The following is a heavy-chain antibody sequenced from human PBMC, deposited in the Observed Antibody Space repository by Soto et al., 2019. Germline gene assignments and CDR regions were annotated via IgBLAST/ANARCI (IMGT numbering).Heavy chain of an antibody. CDR1: GYSFAGYW. Sequence: GESLKISCKGSGYSFAGYWITWVRQKPGKGLEWMGRIDPSDSQTYYSPSFRGHVTISVTKSITTVFLQWSSLRASDTAMYYCARGRDTTMLTSLGYWGQGSLVTVSS. CDR3: ARGRDTTMLTSLGY. J-gene: IGHJ4*02. CDR2: IDPSDSQT. D-gene: IGHD5-18*01. V-gene: IGHV5-10-1*01.